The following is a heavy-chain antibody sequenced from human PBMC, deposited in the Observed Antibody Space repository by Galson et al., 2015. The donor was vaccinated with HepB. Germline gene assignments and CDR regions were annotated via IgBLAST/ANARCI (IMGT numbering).Heavy chain of an antibody. D-gene: IGHD1-26*01. J-gene: IGHJ3*02. V-gene: IGHV3-30-3*01. CDR3: AGISVGATRVSTDAFDI. CDR2: ISYDGSNK. Sequence: SLRLSCAASGFTFSSYAMHWVRQAPGKGLEWVAVISYDGSNKYYADSVKGRFTISRDNSKNTLYLQMNSLRAEDTAVYYCAGISVGATRVSTDAFDIWGQGTMVTVSS. CDR1: GFTFSSYA.